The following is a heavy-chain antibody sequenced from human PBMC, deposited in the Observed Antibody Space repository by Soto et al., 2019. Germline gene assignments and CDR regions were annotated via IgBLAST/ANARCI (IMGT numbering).Heavy chain of an antibody. V-gene: IGHV1-69*01. CDR3: ARGWNNFASSGQYFDV. J-gene: IGHJ4*02. D-gene: IGHD3-9*01. Sequence: QVQLVQSGPEVKKPGSSVKVSCKTYGGTFSNYAINWVRQAPGRGPEWMGGLIPRYGRPNYAERFQGRVNIVADESTTTSYMVMSSLRFEDTALYYCARGWNNFASSGQYFDVWGQGTLVAVSS. CDR1: GGTFSNYA. CDR2: LIPRYGRP.